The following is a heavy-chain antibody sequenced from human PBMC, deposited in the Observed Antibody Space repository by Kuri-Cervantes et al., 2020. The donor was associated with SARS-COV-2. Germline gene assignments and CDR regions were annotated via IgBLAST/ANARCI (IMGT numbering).Heavy chain of an antibody. J-gene: IGHJ6*02. CDR2: INPNSGGT. CDR1: GDTFTGYD. CDR3: ARASVRGIIITYHSYGMDV. Sequence: ASVKVSCKASGDTFTGYDMHWVRQAPGQGLEWMGWINPNSGGTNYAQKFQGWVTMTRDTSISTAYMELSRLRSDDTAVYYCARASVRGIIITYHSYGMDVWGQGTTVTVSS. V-gene: IGHV1-2*04. D-gene: IGHD3-10*01.